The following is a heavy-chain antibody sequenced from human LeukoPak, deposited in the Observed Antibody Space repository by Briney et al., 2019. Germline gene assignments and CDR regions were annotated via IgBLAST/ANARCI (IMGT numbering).Heavy chain of an antibody. V-gene: IGHV3-7*01. CDR2: IRQDGGDK. J-gene: IGHJ4*02. CDR1: GFTFCNYW. CDR3: ATLRGGSY. Sequence: PGGSLRLSCAASGFTFCNYWMTWVRQAPGKGLEWVANIRQDGGDKYYADSVKRRFTISRDNTKDSLYLQMNSLGAEDTALYYCATLRGGSYWGRGTLVTVSS. D-gene: IGHD3-16*01.